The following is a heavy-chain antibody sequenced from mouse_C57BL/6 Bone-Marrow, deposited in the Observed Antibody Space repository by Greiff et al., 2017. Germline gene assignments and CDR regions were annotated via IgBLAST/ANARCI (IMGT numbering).Heavy chain of an antibody. D-gene: IGHD1-1*01. Sequence: QVQLQQSGAELVRPGASVTLSCKASGYTFTDYEMHWVKQTPVHGLEWIGAIDPETGGTAYNQKFKGKAMLTADKSSSTAYMELRSLTSEDSAVYYCTRDGSSYRFAYWGQGTLVTVSA. CDR1: GYTFTDYE. CDR3: TRDGSSYRFAY. V-gene: IGHV1-15*01. J-gene: IGHJ3*01. CDR2: IDPETGGT.